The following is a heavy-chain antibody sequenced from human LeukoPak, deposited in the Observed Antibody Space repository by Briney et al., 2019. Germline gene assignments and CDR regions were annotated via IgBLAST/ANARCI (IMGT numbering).Heavy chain of an antibody. Sequence: QSGGSLRLSCAASGFNFSNYWMSWVRQTPGKGLEWVANINRDGSEKYYVDSVEGQFTISRDNAKNSLFLQINSLRVEDTAVYYCARRRGYSYGRNNYYFDYWGQGTLVTVSS. CDR3: ARRRGYSYGRNNYYFDY. D-gene: IGHD5-18*01. CDR1: GFNFSNYW. V-gene: IGHV3-7*03. CDR2: INRDGSEK. J-gene: IGHJ4*02.